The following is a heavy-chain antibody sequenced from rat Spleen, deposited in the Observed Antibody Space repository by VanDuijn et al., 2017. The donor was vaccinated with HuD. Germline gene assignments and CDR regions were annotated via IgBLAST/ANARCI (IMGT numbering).Heavy chain of an antibody. D-gene: IGHD3-2*01. CDR1: GFPLSSYG. CDR2: MRYNGDT. V-gene: IGHV2-63*01. CDR3: TSSAGH. J-gene: IGHJ2*01. Sequence: QVQLKESGPGLVKPSLTLSLTCTVSGFPLSSYGVIWVRQPPGKGLEWMGRMRYNGDTSYNSPLKSRLSISRDTSKNQVFLKMNSLQTEDTATYYCTSSAGHWGQGVMVTVSS.